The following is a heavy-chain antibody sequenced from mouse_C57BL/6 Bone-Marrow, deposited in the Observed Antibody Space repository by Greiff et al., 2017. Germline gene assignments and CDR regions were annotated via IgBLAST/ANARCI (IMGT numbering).Heavy chain of an antibody. CDR2: IWSGGRT. CDR3: ARKGRGYYGNYETWFAY. Sequence: QVQLQQSGPGLVQPSQSLSITCTVSGFSLTSYGVHWVRPSPGKGLEWLGVIWSGGRTDSNAAFISRPSISKDNSKGQVFLKMNSLQADDTAIYYCARKGRGYYGNYETWFAYWGQGTLVTVAA. D-gene: IGHD2-1*01. V-gene: IGHV2-2*01. J-gene: IGHJ3*01. CDR1: GFSLTSYG.